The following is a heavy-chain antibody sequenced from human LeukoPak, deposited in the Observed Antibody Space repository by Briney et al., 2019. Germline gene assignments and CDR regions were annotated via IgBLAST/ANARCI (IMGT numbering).Heavy chain of an antibody. J-gene: IGHJ5*02. Sequence: SETLSLTCTVSGGSISSYYWSWIRQPPGKGLGWIGYIYYSGSTNYNPSLKSRVTISVDTSQNQFSLKLSSVTAADTAVYYCARSLTGTTPSPWGQGTLVTVSS. CDR1: GGSISSYY. V-gene: IGHV4-59*01. CDR3: ARSLTGTTPSP. CDR2: IYYSGST. D-gene: IGHD1-20*01.